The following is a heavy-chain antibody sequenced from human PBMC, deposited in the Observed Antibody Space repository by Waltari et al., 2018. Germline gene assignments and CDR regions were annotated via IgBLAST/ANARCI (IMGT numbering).Heavy chain of an antibody. CDR1: GYHFTSYA. V-gene: IGHV1-3*01. CDR2: INAGNGNT. D-gene: IGHD6-19*01. Sequence: QVQLVQSGAEVKKPGASVKVSCKASGYHFTSYAMHWLRQAPGQRLEWMGWINAGNGNTKYSQKFQGRVTITRDTSASTAYMELSSLRSEDTAVYYCARVAVAGNYYFDYWGQGTLVTVSS. J-gene: IGHJ4*02. CDR3: ARVAVAGNYYFDY.